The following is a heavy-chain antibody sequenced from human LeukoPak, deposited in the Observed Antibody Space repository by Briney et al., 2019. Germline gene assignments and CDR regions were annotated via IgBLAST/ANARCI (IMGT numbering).Heavy chain of an antibody. CDR3: ARGGTTVPAAIRKCFDY. J-gene: IGHJ4*02. D-gene: IGHD2-2*02. CDR1: GYTFTGYY. Sequence: GASVKVSCKASGYTFTGYYMHWVRQAPGQGLEWMGWINPNSGGTNYAQKFQGRVTMTRDTSISTAYMELSRLRSDDTAVYYCARGGTTVPAAIRKCFDYWGQGTLVTVSS. CDR2: INPNSGGT. V-gene: IGHV1-2*02.